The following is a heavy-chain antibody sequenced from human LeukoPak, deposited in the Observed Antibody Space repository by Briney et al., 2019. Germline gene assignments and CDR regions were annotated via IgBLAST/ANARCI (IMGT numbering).Heavy chain of an antibody. CDR3: AREGCYGSGSYNY. Sequence: SVKVSCKASGGTFSSYAISWVRQAPGQGLEWMGGIIPIFGTANYAQKFQGRVTITADESTSTAYMELSSLRSEDTAVYYCAREGCYGSGSYNYWGQGTLVTVSS. V-gene: IGHV1-69*13. CDR1: GGTFSSYA. CDR2: IIPIFGTA. J-gene: IGHJ4*02. D-gene: IGHD3-10*01.